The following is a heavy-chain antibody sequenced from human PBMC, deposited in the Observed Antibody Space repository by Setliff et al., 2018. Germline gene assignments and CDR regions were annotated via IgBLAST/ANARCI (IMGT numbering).Heavy chain of an antibody. D-gene: IGHD3-22*01. Sequence: SETLSLTCTVSGGSISSYYWSWIRQPPGKGLEWIGYIYYSGSTNYNPSLKSRVTISVDTSKNQFSLKLSSVTAADPAVYYCARGGGYYFGYYYYGMDVWGQGTTVTVSS. CDR3: ARGGGYYFGYYYYGMDV. V-gene: IGHV4-59*01. CDR2: IYYSGST. J-gene: IGHJ6*02. CDR1: GGSISSYY.